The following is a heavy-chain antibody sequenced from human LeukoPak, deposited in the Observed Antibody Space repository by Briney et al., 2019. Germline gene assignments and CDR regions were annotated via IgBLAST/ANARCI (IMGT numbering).Heavy chain of an antibody. V-gene: IGHV3-53*01. J-gene: IGHJ3*02. CDR1: GLTVSSSY. CDR3: ARNILFAFDI. Sequence: TGGSLRLSCAASGLTVSSSYMSWVRQAPGKGLEWVSIIYNGGSTYYADSMKGRFTISRDNSKNTLYLQVNSLRADDTAMYCRARNILFAFDIWGQGTMVTVSS. CDR2: IYNGGST. D-gene: IGHD2/OR15-2a*01.